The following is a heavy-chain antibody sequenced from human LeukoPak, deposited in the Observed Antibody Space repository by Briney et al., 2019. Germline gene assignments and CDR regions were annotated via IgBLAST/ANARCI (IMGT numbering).Heavy chain of an antibody. CDR1: GFTFSSYA. D-gene: IGHD1-26*01. J-gene: IGHJ4*02. V-gene: IGHV3-23*01. CDR2: ISASGGVT. CDR3: ATISGSFEYLDY. Sequence: GGSLRLSCAASGFTFSSYAMSWVRQAPGKGLEWVSGISASGGVTYSAESVRGRFTISRDNSKNTLYLQMNSLRVDDTAAYYCATISGSFEYLDYWGQGTLVTVSS.